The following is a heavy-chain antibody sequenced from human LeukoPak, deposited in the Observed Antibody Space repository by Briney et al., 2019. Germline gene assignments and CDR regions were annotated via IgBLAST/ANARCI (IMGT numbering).Heavy chain of an antibody. CDR3: VRGGQGDGHSADEGFDI. V-gene: IGHV6-1*01. Sequence: SQTLSLTCAVSGDWVLSNSSWNWIRQSPSRGLEWLGRTYYRSNWYNDYGVSVKSRININPDTSKNLFSLQLSSVTAEDTAVYYCVRGGQGDGHSADEGFDIWGQGTMVTVS. CDR2: TYYRSNWYN. J-gene: IGHJ3*02. D-gene: IGHD5-18*01. CDR1: GDWVLSNSS.